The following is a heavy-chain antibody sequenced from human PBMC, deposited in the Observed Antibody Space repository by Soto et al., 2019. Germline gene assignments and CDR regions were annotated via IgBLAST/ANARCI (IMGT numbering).Heavy chain of an antibody. CDR1: GGSISSGGYY. V-gene: IGHV4-31*03. Sequence: SETLSLTCTFSGGSISSGGYYWSWIRQHPGKGLEWIGYIYYSGSTYYNPSLKGRVTISVDTSKNQFSLKLSSVTAADTAVYYCARDRGTIFGVVWGNWFDPWGQGTLVTVSS. D-gene: IGHD3-3*01. CDR2: IYYSGST. J-gene: IGHJ5*02. CDR3: ARDRGTIFGVVWGNWFDP.